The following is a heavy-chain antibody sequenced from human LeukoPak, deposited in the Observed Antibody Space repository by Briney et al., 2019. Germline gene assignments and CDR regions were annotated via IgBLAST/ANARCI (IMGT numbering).Heavy chain of an antibody. CDR3: ARAGPPCYMDV. J-gene: IGHJ6*03. CDR1: GGSISSGGYY. Sequence: SETLSLTCTVSGGSISSGGYYWSWIRQPPGKGLEWIGYIYHSGSTYYNPSLKSRVTISVDRSKNQFSLKLSSVTAADTAVYYCARAGPPCYMDVWGKGTTVTVSS. V-gene: IGHV4-30-2*01. CDR2: IYHSGST.